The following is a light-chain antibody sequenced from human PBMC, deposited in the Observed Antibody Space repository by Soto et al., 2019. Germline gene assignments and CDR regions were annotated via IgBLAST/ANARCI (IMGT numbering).Light chain of an antibody. CDR2: GAS. V-gene: IGKV3-20*01. Sequence: EIVLTQSPGTLSLSPGERATLSCRASQSVSSSYLAWYQQKPGQAPRLLIYGASSRATGIPDRFSGSGSGTDFTLTISRLEPEDFAVYYCQQYRSAPPWTVGQGTKVEIK. CDR1: QSVSSSY. CDR3: QQYRSAPPWT. J-gene: IGKJ1*01.